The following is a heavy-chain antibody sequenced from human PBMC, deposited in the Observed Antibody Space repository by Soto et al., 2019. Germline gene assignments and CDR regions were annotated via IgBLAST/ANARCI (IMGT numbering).Heavy chain of an antibody. V-gene: IGHV4-34*01. Sequence: SETLSLTCAVYEWSFSAYHWTWIRQPTGKGLEWIGEINHSGTTKYNPSLKSRVSISVDRSKNQFSLNLRSLTAADTAVYYCARGALTNGALYYFDLWGRGTLVTVSS. J-gene: IGHJ2*01. D-gene: IGHD2-2*02. CDR1: EWSFSAYH. CDR2: INHSGTT. CDR3: ARGALTNGALYYFDL.